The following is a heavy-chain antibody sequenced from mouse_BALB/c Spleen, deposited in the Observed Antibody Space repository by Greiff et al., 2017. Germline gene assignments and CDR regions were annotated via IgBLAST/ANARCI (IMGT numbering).Heavy chain of an antibody. CDR2: INPSSGYT. J-gene: IGHJ2*01. Sequence: QVQLKESAAELARPGASVKMSCKASGYTFTSYTMHWVKQRPGQGLEWIGYINPSSGYTEYNQKFKDKTTLTADKSSSTAYMQLSSLTSEDSAVYYCAREGGGLDYWGQGTTLTVSS. V-gene: IGHV1-4*02. CDR1: GYTFTSYT. CDR3: AREGGGLDY.